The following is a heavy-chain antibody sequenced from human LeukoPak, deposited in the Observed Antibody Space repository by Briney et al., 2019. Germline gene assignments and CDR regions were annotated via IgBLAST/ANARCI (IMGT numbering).Heavy chain of an antibody. CDR3: ARVAGTMVFDY. D-gene: IGHD6-19*01. V-gene: IGHV1-69*13. CDR1: GGTFSSYA. CDR2: IIPIFGTA. J-gene: IGHJ4*02. Sequence: EASVKVSCKASGGTFSSYAISWVRQAPGQGLEWMGGIIPIFGTANCAQKFQGRVTITADESTSTAYMELSSLRSEDTAVYYCARVAGTMVFDYWGQGTLVTVSS.